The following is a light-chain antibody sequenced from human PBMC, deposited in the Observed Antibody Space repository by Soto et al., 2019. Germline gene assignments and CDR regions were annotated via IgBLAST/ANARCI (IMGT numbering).Light chain of an antibody. V-gene: IGKV3-20*01. Sequence: EIVLTQSPGTLSVSPGQRATLSCRASQRVASSYLAWYQNKPGQAPRLLIYGASSRATGIPDRFSGSGSGTDFTLTISRLAPEDCAVYYCHQYGSSPFTFGPGTKVDI. CDR2: GAS. J-gene: IGKJ3*01. CDR3: HQYGSSPFT. CDR1: QRVASSY.